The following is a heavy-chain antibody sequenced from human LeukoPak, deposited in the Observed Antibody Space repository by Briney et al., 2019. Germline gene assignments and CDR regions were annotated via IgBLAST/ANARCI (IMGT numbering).Heavy chain of an antibody. CDR2: INPSDGST. CDR1: GYSFTTKY. Sequence: ASVKVSCKASGYSFTTKYMNWVRQAPGQGLEWMGLINPSDGSTNYAQEFQGRVTMTRDTSTSTVYMELSNLRSEDTAVYYCARAGGIRDIFDVWGQGTMVTVSS. J-gene: IGHJ3*01. D-gene: IGHD3-16*01. V-gene: IGHV1-46*01. CDR3: ARAGGIRDIFDV.